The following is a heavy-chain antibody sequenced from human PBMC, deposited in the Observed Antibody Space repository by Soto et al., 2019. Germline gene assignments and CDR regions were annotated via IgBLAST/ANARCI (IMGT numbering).Heavy chain of an antibody. J-gene: IGHJ3*02. CDR3: ARGPYYGSGSVDI. Sequence: ASVKVSCKASGYTFTSYDINWVRQAPGQGLEWMGWINPNSGGTNYAQKFQGWVTMTRDTSISTAYMELSRLRSDDTAVYYCARGPYYGSGSVDIWGQGTMVTVSS. CDR2: INPNSGGT. D-gene: IGHD3-10*01. V-gene: IGHV1-2*04. CDR1: GYTFTSYD.